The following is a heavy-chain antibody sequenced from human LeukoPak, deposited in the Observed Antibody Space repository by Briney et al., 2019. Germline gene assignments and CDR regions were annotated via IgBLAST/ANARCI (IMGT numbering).Heavy chain of an antibody. Sequence: PGGSLRLSCAASGFTFSSYAMSWVRQAPGKGLEWVSAISGSGGSTYYADSVKGRFTISRDNSKNTLYLQMNSLRAEDTAVYYCAKDVRGPASYYDFWSGYYTGASYYYYYGMDVWGQGTTVTVSS. J-gene: IGHJ6*02. CDR2: ISGSGGST. D-gene: IGHD3-3*01. CDR3: AKDVRGPASYYDFWSGYYTGASYYYYYGMDV. V-gene: IGHV3-23*01. CDR1: GFTFSSYA.